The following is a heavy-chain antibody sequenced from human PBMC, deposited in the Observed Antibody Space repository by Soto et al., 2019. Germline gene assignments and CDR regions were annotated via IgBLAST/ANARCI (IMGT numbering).Heavy chain of an antibody. CDR1: ALSFTDYK. D-gene: IGHD2-2*01. J-gene: IGHJ6*02. Sequence: GALVKVSCKTAALSFTDYKLHWQRQAPWQGHEWMGGIIPIFDTANYAQKFQGRVTITADESTSTAYMELSSLRSEDTAVYYCARHDCISTSCYYYYYYSMDVWGQGTTVTVSS. CDR3: ARHDCISTSCYYYYYYSMDV. CDR2: IIPIFDTA. V-gene: IGHV1-69*13.